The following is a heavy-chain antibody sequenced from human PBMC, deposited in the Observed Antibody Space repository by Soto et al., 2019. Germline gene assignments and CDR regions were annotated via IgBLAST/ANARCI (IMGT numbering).Heavy chain of an antibody. CDR3: ARVQYSYGLWYYFDY. J-gene: IGHJ4*02. D-gene: IGHD5-18*01. CDR2: TRNKANAYTT. Sequence: EVQLVESGGGLVQPGGSLRLSCVASGFIFSDHCMDWVRQAPGKGLEWVGRTRNKANAYTTEYAASVKGRSVISRDDAKNSLYLQMHSLKSEDTAVYYCARVQYSYGLWYYFDYWGQGALVTVSS. V-gene: IGHV3-72*01. CDR1: GFIFSDHC.